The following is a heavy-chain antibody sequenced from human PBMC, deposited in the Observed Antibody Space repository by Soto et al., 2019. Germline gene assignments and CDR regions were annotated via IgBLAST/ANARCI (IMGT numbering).Heavy chain of an antibody. D-gene: IGHD3-22*01. Sequence: LRLSCAASGFTFSSYAMSWVRQAPGKGLEWVSAISGSGGSTYYADSVKGRFTISRDNSKNTLYLQMNSLRAEDTAVYYCAKPSFYDSSGYPTYYFDYWGQGTLVTVSS. CDR2: ISGSGGST. V-gene: IGHV3-23*01. CDR1: GFTFSSYA. CDR3: AKPSFYDSSGYPTYYFDY. J-gene: IGHJ4*02.